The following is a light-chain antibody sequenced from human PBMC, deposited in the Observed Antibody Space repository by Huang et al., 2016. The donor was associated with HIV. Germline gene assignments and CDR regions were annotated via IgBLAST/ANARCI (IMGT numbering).Light chain of an antibody. CDR2: GAS. V-gene: IGKV3-15*01. J-gene: IGKJ2*01. Sequence: EIVMTQSPDTLSVSPGARATLSCRASESVSANLAWYQQRPGQAPRLLIHGASTRAAGVSVRFSGGGSGAEFTLTISSLQSEDFALYYCQQYNNWPYTFGQGTKLEFK. CDR3: QQYNNWPYT. CDR1: ESVSAN.